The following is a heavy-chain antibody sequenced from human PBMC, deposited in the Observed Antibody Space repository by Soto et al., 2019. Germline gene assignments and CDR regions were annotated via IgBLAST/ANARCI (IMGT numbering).Heavy chain of an antibody. CDR2: IYHSGTT. V-gene: IGHV4-31*03. D-gene: IGHD6-13*01. CDR1: GGSIRNSDYY. Sequence: SETLSLTCTVSGGSIRNSDYYWSWIRQHPGRGLEWIGYIYHSGTTYFNPSLKSRVTISVDTSKNQFSLNLSSVTDADTAVYYCARWDSRQMAAFDFRGQRTTVTVSS. CDR3: ARWDSRQMAAFDF. J-gene: IGHJ3*01.